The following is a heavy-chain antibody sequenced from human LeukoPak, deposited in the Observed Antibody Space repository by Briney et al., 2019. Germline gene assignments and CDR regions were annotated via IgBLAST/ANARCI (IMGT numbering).Heavy chain of an antibody. D-gene: IGHD5-12*01. Sequence: SETLSLTCAVYGGSFSGYYWSWIRQPPEKGLEWIGDIIHSGSTNYNPSLKSRVTISVDTSKNHFSLKLSSVTVADTAIYYCARLLYSGNYEGDYWGQGTLVTVSS. CDR2: IIHSGST. CDR1: GGSFSGYY. J-gene: IGHJ4*02. CDR3: ARLLYSGNYEGDY. V-gene: IGHV4-34*12.